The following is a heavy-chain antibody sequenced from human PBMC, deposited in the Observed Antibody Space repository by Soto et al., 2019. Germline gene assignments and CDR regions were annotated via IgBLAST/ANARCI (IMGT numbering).Heavy chain of an antibody. CDR2: ISYDGSNK. D-gene: IGHD2-2*01. V-gene: IGHV3-30*18. CDR3: AKDMTPAAASPHPYYYYYGMDV. J-gene: IGHJ6*02. Sequence: PVGSLRLSCAASGFTFSSYGMHWVRQAPGKGLEWVAVISYDGSNKYYADSVKGRFTISRDNSKNTLYLQMNSLRAEDTAVYYCAKDMTPAAASPHPYYYYYGMDVWGQGTTVTVYS. CDR1: GFTFSSYG.